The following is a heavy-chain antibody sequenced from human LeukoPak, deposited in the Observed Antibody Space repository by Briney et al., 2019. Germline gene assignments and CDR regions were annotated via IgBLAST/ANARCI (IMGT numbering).Heavy chain of an antibody. D-gene: IGHD6-19*01. J-gene: IGHJ3*02. CDR1: GGSISSYY. Sequence: SETLSLTCTVSGGSISSYYWSWIRQPPGKGLEWIGYIYYSGSTNYNPSLKSRVTISVDTSKNQFSLKLSSVTAADTAVYYCARDLAVAGRRGDAFDIWGQGTMVTVSS. CDR3: ARDLAVAGRRGDAFDI. CDR2: IYYSGST. V-gene: IGHV4-59*01.